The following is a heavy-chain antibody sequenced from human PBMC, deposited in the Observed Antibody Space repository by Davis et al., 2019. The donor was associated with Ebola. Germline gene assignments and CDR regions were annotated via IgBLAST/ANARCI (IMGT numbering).Heavy chain of an antibody. Sequence: GESLKISCAASGFSFSNYWMTWVRQAPGKGLEWVTNIKGDGSDEYFVDSVKGRFTISRDNAKQSVYLQMNSLRDEDTAVYFCAREGMVTSPDYWGQGTLVTVSS. CDR2: IKGDGSDE. V-gene: IGHV3-7*01. J-gene: IGHJ4*02. D-gene: IGHD2-21*02. CDR3: AREGMVTSPDY. CDR1: GFSFSNYW.